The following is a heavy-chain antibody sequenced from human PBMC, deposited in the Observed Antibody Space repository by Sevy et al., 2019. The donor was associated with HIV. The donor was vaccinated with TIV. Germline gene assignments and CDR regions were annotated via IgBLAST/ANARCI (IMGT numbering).Heavy chain of an antibody. D-gene: IGHD1-26*01. CDR1: GFTFGDYA. V-gene: IGHV3-49*03. CDR3: AKDLSPWTSGSFDY. Sequence: GGSLRLSCTASGFTFGDYAMSWFRQAPGKGLEWVGFIRSKAYGGTTEYAASVKGRFTISRDDSKSIAYLQMNSLRAEDTAVYYCAKDLSPWTSGSFDYWGQGTLVTISS. CDR2: IRSKAYGGTT. J-gene: IGHJ4*02.